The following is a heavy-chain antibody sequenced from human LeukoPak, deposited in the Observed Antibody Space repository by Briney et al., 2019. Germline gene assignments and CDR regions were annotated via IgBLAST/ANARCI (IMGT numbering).Heavy chain of an antibody. Sequence: PSGTLSLTCTVSGGSISSHYWNWIRQPPGKGLEWIGYVHHSGSTNYNPSLKSRVTISVDTSKNQFSLKLSSVTAADTAVYYCAATRYTPTRDTGEAFDIWGQGTMVTVSS. J-gene: IGHJ3*02. D-gene: IGHD3-16*02. V-gene: IGHV4-59*11. CDR3: AATRYTPTRDTGEAFDI. CDR1: GGSISSHY. CDR2: VHHSGST.